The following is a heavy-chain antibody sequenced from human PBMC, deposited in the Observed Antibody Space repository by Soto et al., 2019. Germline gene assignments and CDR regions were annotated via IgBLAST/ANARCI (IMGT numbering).Heavy chain of an antibody. CDR2: IYSGGST. J-gene: IGHJ6*02. Sequence: EVQLVESGGGLIQPGGSLRLSCAASGFTVSSNYMSWVRQAPGKGLEWVSVIYSGGSTYYADSVKGRVTISRDNSKNTLYLQMNSLRAEDTAVYYCAAVRGIAARTGPYYYYGMDVWGQGTTVTVSS. CDR3: AAVRGIAARTGPYYYYGMDV. CDR1: GFTVSSNY. V-gene: IGHV3-53*01. D-gene: IGHD6-6*01.